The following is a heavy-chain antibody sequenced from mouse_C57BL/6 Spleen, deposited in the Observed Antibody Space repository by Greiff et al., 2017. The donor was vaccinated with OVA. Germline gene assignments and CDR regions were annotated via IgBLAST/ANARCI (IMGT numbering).Heavy chain of an antibody. Sequence: VQLQQSGPVLVKPGASVKMSCRASGYTFTDYYMNWVKQSHGKSLEWIGVINPYNGGTSYNQKFKGKATLTVDKSSSTAYMELNSLTSEDSAVYYCARGAPTGDYWGQGTTLTASS. J-gene: IGHJ2*01. CDR1: GYTFTDYY. CDR3: ARGAPTGDY. CDR2: INPYNGGT. V-gene: IGHV1-19*01. D-gene: IGHD4-1*01.